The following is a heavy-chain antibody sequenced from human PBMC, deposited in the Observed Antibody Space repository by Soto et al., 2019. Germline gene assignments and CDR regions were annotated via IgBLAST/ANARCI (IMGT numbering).Heavy chain of an antibody. V-gene: IGHV1-8*01. Sequence: QVQLVQSGAEVKKPGASVKVSCKASGYTFSSHDINWVRQAAGQGLEWMGWMNPTSGNTGYAQKFQGRVTMTRHASITTAYMELSSLRSEDAAVYYCTRGGTPADYWGQGTLVTVSS. D-gene: IGHD3-10*01. J-gene: IGHJ4*02. CDR3: TRGGTPADY. CDR2: MNPTSGNT. CDR1: GYTFSSHD.